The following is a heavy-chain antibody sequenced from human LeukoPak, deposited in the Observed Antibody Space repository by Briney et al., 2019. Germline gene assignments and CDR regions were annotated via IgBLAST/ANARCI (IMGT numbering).Heavy chain of an antibody. Sequence: SVTVSCKASGGTFSSYAISWVRQAPGQGLEWMGGIIPIFGTANYAQKFQGRVTITADESTSTAYMELSSLRSEDTAVYYCARDRYSSGWSPSDYWGQGTLVTVSS. CDR1: GGTFSSYA. CDR2: IIPIFGTA. D-gene: IGHD6-19*01. J-gene: IGHJ4*02. CDR3: ARDRYSSGWSPSDY. V-gene: IGHV1-69*13.